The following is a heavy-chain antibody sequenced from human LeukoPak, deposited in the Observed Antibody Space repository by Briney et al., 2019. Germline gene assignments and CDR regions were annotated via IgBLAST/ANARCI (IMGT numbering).Heavy chain of an antibody. CDR3: ARDAYYDSSGYRKDAFDI. Sequence: SQTLSLTCTVSGGSINSGNYYWSWIRQYPGKGLEWIGYIPYSGSTYYNPSLKSRVTISVDTSKNQFSLKLNSVTAADTAVYYCARDAYYDSSGYRKDAFDIWGQGTMDTVSS. V-gene: IGHV4-31*03. D-gene: IGHD3-22*01. CDR1: GGSINSGNYY. J-gene: IGHJ3*02. CDR2: IPYSGST.